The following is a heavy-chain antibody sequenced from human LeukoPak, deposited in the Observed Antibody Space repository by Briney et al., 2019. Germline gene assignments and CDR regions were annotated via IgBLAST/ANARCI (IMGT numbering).Heavy chain of an antibody. V-gene: IGHV3-23*01. CDR1: GFTFTNYA. CDR3: AKDLSYSSSGPRGYYGMDV. Sequence: GGSLRLSCAASGFTFTNYAMSWVRQAPGKGLEWVSGISDSVGSTYYADSVKGRFTISRDNSKNSLYLQMNSLRTEDTALYYCAKDLSYSSSGPRGYYGMDVWGQGTTVTVSS. J-gene: IGHJ6*02. D-gene: IGHD6-13*01. CDR2: ISDSVGST.